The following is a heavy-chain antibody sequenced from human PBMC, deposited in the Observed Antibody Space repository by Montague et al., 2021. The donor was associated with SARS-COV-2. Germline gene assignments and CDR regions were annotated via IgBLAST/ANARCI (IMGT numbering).Heavy chain of an antibody. CDR1: GFTFNYYA. CDR3: AKSQTNTAMDLFDY. V-gene: IGHV3-23*01. Sequence: SLRLSCAASGFTFNYYAISWVRQAPGKGLEWVSAISGSGGSTYYADSVKGRFTISRDNSKNTLYLQMNTLRAEDTAVYYCAKSQTNTAMDLFDYWGQGTLVTVSS. D-gene: IGHD5-18*01. J-gene: IGHJ4*02. CDR2: ISGSGGST.